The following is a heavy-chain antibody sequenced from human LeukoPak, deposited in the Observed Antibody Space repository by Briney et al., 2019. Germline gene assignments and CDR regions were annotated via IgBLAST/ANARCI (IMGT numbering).Heavy chain of an antibody. CDR1: GFTLSRDS. J-gene: IGHJ4*02. D-gene: IGHD2-15*01. Sequence: GGSLRLSCAASGFTLSRDSMNWVRQAPGKGLEWISYISRDSGIIYYADSVRGRFTASRDNAKNSLYLQMHSLRAEDTAVYYCVRDNPKCCGVVPANIDDFWGQGTLVTVSS. CDR2: ISRDSGII. V-gene: IGHV3-48*01. CDR3: VRDNPKCCGVVPANIDDF.